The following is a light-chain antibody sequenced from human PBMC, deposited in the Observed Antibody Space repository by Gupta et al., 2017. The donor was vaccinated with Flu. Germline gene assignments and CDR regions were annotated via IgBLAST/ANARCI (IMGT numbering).Light chain of an antibody. Sequence: DIQMTQSPSTLSASVGDRVIITCRASQSVSSWLAWYQQKPGKAPKLLIYKASSLETGVPSRFSGSGSGTEFTLTISSLQHDDLATYYCQQYKSYRTFGQGTKLEIK. CDR2: KAS. V-gene: IGKV1-5*03. J-gene: IGKJ2*01. CDR1: QSVSSW. CDR3: QQYKSYRT.